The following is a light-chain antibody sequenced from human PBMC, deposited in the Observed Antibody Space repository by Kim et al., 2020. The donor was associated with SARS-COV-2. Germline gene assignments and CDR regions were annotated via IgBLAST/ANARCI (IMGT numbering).Light chain of an antibody. CDR3: QHRKT. CDR1: QTLSGR. Sequence: DIQMTQPPSTLSASVGDRVTITCRASQTLSGRLAWYQQKPGKAPKLLIFDASTLESGVPSRFRGSGSGTDFILTISSLQPDDSATYYCQHRKTFGQGTKVDIK. CDR2: DAS. V-gene: IGKV1-5*01. J-gene: IGKJ1*01.